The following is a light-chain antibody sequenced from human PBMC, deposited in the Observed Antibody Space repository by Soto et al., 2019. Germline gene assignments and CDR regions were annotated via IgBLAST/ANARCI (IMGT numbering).Light chain of an antibody. Sequence: QSVLTQPPSVSGAPGQRVTISCTGSTSNIGAGYDVHWYQLLPGRAPKLLIYGNINRPSGVPDRFSGSKSGTSTSLAIAGLQAEDEAGYYCQSYDRSLSGWVFGGGTKVTVL. CDR3: QSYDRSLSGWV. J-gene: IGLJ3*02. V-gene: IGLV1-40*01. CDR2: GNI. CDR1: TSNIGAGYD.